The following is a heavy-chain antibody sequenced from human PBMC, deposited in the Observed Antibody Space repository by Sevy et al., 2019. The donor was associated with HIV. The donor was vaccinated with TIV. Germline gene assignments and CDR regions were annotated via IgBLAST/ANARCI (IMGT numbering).Heavy chain of an antibody. V-gene: IGHV3-30-3*01. CDR2: ISSIGDNA. CDR3: ARGPEWELTSFLSH. J-gene: IGHJ4*02. CDR1: GFPFRTYA. Sequence: GGSLRLSCAASGFPFRTYAFTWVRRPPGRGLEWIGLISSIGDNAFYANSVRGGFTISRANSMNTLYLQMTSLTPDDTAVYYCARGPEWELTSFLSHWGQGTLVTVSS. D-gene: IGHD1-26*01.